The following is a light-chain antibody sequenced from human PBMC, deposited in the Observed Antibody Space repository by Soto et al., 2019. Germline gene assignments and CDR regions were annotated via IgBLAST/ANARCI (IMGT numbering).Light chain of an antibody. CDR3: QQYDNLRQA. CDR1: QDISNY. CDR2: DAS. V-gene: IGKV1-33*01. Sequence: DIQMTQSPSSLSSSLGDRVTITCQASQDISNYLNWYQQKPGKAPKLLIYDASNLETGVPSRFSGSGSGTDFTFTISSLQAEDVATYYCQQYDNLRQAFGGGTKV. J-gene: IGKJ4*01.